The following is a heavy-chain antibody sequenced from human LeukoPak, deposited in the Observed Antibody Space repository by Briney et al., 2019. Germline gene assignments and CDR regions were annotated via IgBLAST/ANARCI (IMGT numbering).Heavy chain of an antibody. CDR3: ARDHAYRSDY. CDR2: INQDESKK. Sequence: GGFLLLSCAASGFTFSNDWMCWVRPAAGKGLGWVANINQDESKKYSADSVKGRFTISRDNAKNSLYLQISSLTAEDTAIYYCARDHAYRSDYWGQGTLVTVSS. V-gene: IGHV3-7*01. J-gene: IGHJ4*02. D-gene: IGHD2-2*01. CDR1: GFTFSNDW.